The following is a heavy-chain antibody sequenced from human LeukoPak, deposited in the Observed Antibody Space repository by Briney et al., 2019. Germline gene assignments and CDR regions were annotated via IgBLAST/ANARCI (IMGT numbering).Heavy chain of an antibody. CDR3: ATHHLWLLPLNY. D-gene: IGHD5-12*01. J-gene: IGHJ4*02. Sequence: PGGSLRLSCAASGFTFSSFSMDWVRQAPGKGLEWVSAISGSGGSTYYADSVKGRFTISRDNSKNTLYLQMNSLRAEDTAVYYCATHHLWLLPLNYWGQGTLVTVSS. CDR2: ISGSGGST. V-gene: IGHV3-23*01. CDR1: GFTFSSFS.